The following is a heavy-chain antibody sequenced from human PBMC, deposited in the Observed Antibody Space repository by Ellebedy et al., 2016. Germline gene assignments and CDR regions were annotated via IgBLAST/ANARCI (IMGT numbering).Heavy chain of an antibody. CDR3: ATPAFSSSSYAFHI. V-gene: IGHV4-59*01. CDR1: GASMASAY. Sequence: SETLSLXXIVSGASMASAYWSWIRQSPGKGPEWIGYVSYTGGTKYNPSLRSRVTISLDTSKNQFSLKLSSVTAADTAVYYCATPAFSSSSYAFHIWGQGTMVTVSS. D-gene: IGHD6-6*01. J-gene: IGHJ3*02. CDR2: VSYTGGT.